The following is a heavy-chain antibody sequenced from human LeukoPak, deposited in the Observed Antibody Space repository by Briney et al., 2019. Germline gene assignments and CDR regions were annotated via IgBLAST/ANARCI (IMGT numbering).Heavy chain of an antibody. Sequence: ASVKVSCKASGGTFSSYAISWVRQAPGQGLEWMGRIIPILGIANYAQKFQGRVTITADKSTSTAYMELSSLRSEDTAVYYCAKDRPMTTVTTHQQPFDYWGQGTLVTVSS. J-gene: IGHJ4*02. V-gene: IGHV1-69*04. D-gene: IGHD4-17*01. CDR3: AKDRPMTTVTTHQQPFDY. CDR2: IIPILGIA. CDR1: GGTFSSYA.